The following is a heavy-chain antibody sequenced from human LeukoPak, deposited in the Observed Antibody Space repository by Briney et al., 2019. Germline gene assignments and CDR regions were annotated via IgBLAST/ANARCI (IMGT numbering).Heavy chain of an antibody. J-gene: IGHJ4*02. Sequence: SETLSLTCTVPGGSISSYYWSWIRQPPGKGLEGIGYIYYSGSTNYNPSLKSRVTISVDTSKNQFSLKLSSVTAADTAVYHCARVDYDFWSGFYYFDYWGQGTLVTVPS. CDR2: IYYSGST. D-gene: IGHD3-3*01. CDR3: ARVDYDFWSGFYYFDY. V-gene: IGHV4-59*01. CDR1: GGSISSYY.